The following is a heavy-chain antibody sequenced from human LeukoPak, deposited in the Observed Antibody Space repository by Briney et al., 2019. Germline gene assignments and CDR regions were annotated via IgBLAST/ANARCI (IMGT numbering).Heavy chain of an antibody. CDR2: IYYSGST. D-gene: IGHD5-18*01. Sequence: SETLSLTCTVSGGSISSSSYYWGWIRQPPGKGLEWIGSIYYSGSTYYNPSLKSRVTISVDTSKNQFSLKLSSVTAADTAVYYCAREGGGYSYAHYWGQGTLVTVSS. CDR1: GGSISSSSYY. CDR3: AREGGGYSYAHY. V-gene: IGHV4-39*07. J-gene: IGHJ4*02.